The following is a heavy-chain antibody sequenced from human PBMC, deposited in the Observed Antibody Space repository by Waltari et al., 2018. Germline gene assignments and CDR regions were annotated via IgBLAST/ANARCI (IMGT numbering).Heavy chain of an antibody. Sequence: EVQLVESGGGLVQSGGSLRLSCTASGFTFSDYWMHWVRQAPGKGLVWVSRIYSDCSNTIYSDYVKGRFTISSDNAKNTLFLQLNSLRAEDTAVYYCVRDSRYSMDVWGQGTTVTVSS. D-gene: IGHD3-9*01. CDR2: IYSDCSNT. CDR3: VRDSRYSMDV. J-gene: IGHJ6*02. CDR1: GFTFSDYW. V-gene: IGHV3-74*01.